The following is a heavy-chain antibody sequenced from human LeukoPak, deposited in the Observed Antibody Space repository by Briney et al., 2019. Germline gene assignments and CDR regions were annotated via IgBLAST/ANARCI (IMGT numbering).Heavy chain of an antibody. CDR2: ISYDGSNK. D-gene: IGHD5-18*01. Sequence: PGGSLRLSCAASGFTFSSYGMHWVRQAPGKGLEWVAVISYDGSNKYYADSVKGRFTISRDNSKNTLYLQMNSLRAEDTAVYYCARGTRGYSYGIDYWGQGTLVTVSS. CDR1: GFTFSSYG. J-gene: IGHJ4*02. V-gene: IGHV3-30*03. CDR3: ARGTRGYSYGIDY.